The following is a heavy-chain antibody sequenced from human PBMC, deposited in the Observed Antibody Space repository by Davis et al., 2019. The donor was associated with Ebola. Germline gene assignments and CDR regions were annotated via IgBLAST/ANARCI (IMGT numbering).Heavy chain of an antibody. J-gene: IGHJ4*02. D-gene: IGHD5-24*01. Sequence: HSQTLSLTCDISGDSVSSSSTGWNWIRQSPSRGLEWLGRTFYGSKWNSDYAVPVKSRITINADTSKNQFSLQLNSVTSEDTAVYYCGRGWLQSGIGSWGQGTLVTVSS. CDR2: TFYGSKWNS. CDR3: GRGWLQSGIGS. V-gene: IGHV6-1*01. CDR1: GDSVSSSSTG.